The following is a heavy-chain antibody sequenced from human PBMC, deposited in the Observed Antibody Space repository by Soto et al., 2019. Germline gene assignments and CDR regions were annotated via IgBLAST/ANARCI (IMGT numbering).Heavy chain of an antibody. J-gene: IGHJ5*02. V-gene: IGHV1-18*01. CDR1: GYTFTSYG. CDR2: ISAYNGNT. CDR3: ARAVIVVVPAAMYNWLDP. D-gene: IGHD2-2*01. Sequence: ASVKVSCKASGYTFTSYGMSWVRQAPGQGLEWMGWISAYNGNTNYAQKLQGRVTMTTDTSTSTAYMELRSLRSDDTAVYYCARAVIVVVPAAMYNWLDPWGQGTLVTVSS.